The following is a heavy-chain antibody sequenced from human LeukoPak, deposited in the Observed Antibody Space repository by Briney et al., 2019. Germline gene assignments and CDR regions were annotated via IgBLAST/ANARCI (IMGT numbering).Heavy chain of an antibody. V-gene: IGHV4-59*12. J-gene: IGHJ5*02. CDR2: VYSSGRT. CDR1: GGSISSYY. D-gene: IGHD6-6*01. Sequence: SETLSLTCTVSGGSISSYYWSWIRQPPGKGLEWIGYVYSSGRTNYNPSLESRVTISVDTSKTQFSLKLSSVTAADTAVYYCARDLIAPRSNWFDPWGQGTLVTVSS. CDR3: ARDLIAPRSNWFDP.